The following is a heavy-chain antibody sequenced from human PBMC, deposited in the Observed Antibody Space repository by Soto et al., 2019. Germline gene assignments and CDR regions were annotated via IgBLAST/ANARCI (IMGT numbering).Heavy chain of an antibody. J-gene: IGHJ4*02. D-gene: IGHD5-12*01. CDR2: SRNKGNSYST. CDR3: VRVRGYGQES. CDR1: GFTFSDYY. Sequence: EVQLVESGGGLVQPGGSLRLSCAVSGFTFSDYYMEWVRQAPGKGLEWIGRSRNKGNSYSTEYAASVKGRCTISRDDSENLLYLQMDSMQNEDTAMYYCVRVRGYGQESRGQGTLVTVYS. V-gene: IGHV3-72*01.